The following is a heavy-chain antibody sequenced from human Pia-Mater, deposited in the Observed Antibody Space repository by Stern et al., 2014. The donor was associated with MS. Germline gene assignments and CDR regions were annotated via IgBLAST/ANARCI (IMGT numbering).Heavy chain of an antibody. CDR2: INPNTGGT. CDR3: ARDQRGITIFGVVTDYYYLGMDV. J-gene: IGHJ6*02. Sequence: QVQLLQSGAEVKKPGASVKVSCKTSGYIFTGYYIHLVRQAHGQGLEWMAWINPNTGGTKYAQNFQGRVTMSRDTSISTAYVELSSLTSDDTAVYYCARDQRGITIFGVVTDYYYLGMDVWGQGTTVTVSS. V-gene: IGHV1-2*02. D-gene: IGHD3-3*01. CDR1: GYIFTGYY.